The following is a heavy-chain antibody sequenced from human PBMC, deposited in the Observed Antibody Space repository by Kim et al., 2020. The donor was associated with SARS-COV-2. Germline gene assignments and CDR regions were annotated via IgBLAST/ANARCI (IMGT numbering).Heavy chain of an antibody. CDR3: ARGTDVVPPTLVYDLDA. CDR1: GGSFSDYY. D-gene: IGHD5-12*01. CDR2: INHSGNT. V-gene: IGHV4-34*01. Sequence: SETLSLTCAVYGGSFSDYYWTWIRQPPGKGLEWIGEINHSGNTNYNASLKGRVTILVDTSKNQFSLNLNSVTAADTGVYFCARGTDVVPPTLVYDLDAWG. J-gene: IGHJ5*01.